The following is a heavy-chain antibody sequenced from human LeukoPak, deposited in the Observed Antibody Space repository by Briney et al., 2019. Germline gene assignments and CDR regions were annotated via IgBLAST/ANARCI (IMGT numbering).Heavy chain of an antibody. CDR2: IIPIIGTV. CDR3: ARQITMIEEGAFDI. Sequence: SVKVSCKASGGTFNRYAISWVRQAPGQGLEWMGGIIPIIGTVNYAQKFQGRVTITADGSTSTAYMELSSLRSEDTAVYYCARQITMIEEGAFDIWGQGTMVTVSS. D-gene: IGHD3-22*01. V-gene: IGHV1-69*13. J-gene: IGHJ3*02. CDR1: GGTFNRYA.